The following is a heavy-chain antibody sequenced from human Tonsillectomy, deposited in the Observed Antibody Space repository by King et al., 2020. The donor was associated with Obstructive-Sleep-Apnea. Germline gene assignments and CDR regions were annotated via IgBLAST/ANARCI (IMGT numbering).Heavy chain of an antibody. J-gene: IGHJ5*02. CDR1: GFTFLSYG. CDR2: ISNDGSRK. V-gene: IGHV3-30*03. CDR3: ARHDFWKQYFTGYLDS. D-gene: IGHD3-3*01. Sequence: VQLVESGGGVVQPGRSLRLSCAASGFTFLSYGMHWVRQAPGKGLEWVAFISNDGSRKSYADSVKGRFTISRDNSENTMYVQIDSLRVEDTAVYYCARHDFWKQYFTGYLDSWGQGTLVTVSA.